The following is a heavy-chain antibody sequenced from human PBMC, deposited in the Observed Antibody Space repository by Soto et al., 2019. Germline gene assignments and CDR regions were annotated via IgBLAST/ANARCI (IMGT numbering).Heavy chain of an antibody. CDR1: GDTFGRFT. D-gene: IGHD4-4*01. Sequence: SVKVSCQASGDTFGRFTINWVRQAPGQGLEWMGGIKPISDITNYAQRFQGRVTFTADASTSTVYLELSSLRSEDTAMYYCARDPSTINKLIGVWFDLRGQGTLVTVSS. J-gene: IGHJ5*02. V-gene: IGHV1-69*13. CDR2: IKPISDIT. CDR3: ARDPSTINKLIGVWFDL.